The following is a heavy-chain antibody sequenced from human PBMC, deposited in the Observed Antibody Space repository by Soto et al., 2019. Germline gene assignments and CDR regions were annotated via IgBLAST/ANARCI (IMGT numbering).Heavy chain of an antibody. CDR2: ISAHNGNT. CDR1: GYTFTSYG. D-gene: IGHD1-1*01. Sequence: QVHLVQSGAEVKKPGASVKVSCKASGYTFTSYGITWVRQAPGQGLEWMGWISAHNGNTDYAQKLQGRVMVTRDTSTSTAYMELRSLISDDTAVSYCARGRYGDYWGQGALVTVSS. V-gene: IGHV1-18*01. CDR3: ARGRYGDY. J-gene: IGHJ4*02.